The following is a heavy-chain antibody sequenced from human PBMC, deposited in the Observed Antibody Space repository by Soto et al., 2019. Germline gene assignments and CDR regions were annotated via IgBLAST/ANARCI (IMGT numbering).Heavy chain of an antibody. CDR3: AKGGRQWLVTSDLNY. CDR2: VSHDGRNT. J-gene: IGHJ4*02. Sequence: VQLVESGGGVVQPGRSLRLSCAASGFTFSHYAMHWVRQAPGKGLAWVAVVSHDGRNTHYADSVKGRFTISRDSSKNTVSLEMTSLRAEDTAVYYCAKGGRQWLVTSDLNYWGQGALVTVSS. D-gene: IGHD6-19*01. V-gene: IGHV3-30*18. CDR1: GFTFSHYA.